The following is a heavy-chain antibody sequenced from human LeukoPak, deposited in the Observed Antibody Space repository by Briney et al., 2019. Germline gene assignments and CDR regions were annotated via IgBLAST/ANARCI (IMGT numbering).Heavy chain of an antibody. CDR3: ARGYSWTGDY. CDR2: IQYDGSNK. V-gene: IGHV3-30*02. CDR1: GFTFSSYG. J-gene: IGHJ4*02. D-gene: IGHD5-18*01. Sequence: GGSLRLSCAASGFTFSSYGMHWVRQAPGKGLEWVAFIQYDGSNKYYADSVKGRFIISRDNSKNTLYLQMNSLRAEDTAVYYCARGYSWTGDYWGQGTLVTVSS.